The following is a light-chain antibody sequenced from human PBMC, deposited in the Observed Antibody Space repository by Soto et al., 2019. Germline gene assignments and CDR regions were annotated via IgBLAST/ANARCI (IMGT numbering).Light chain of an antibody. Sequence: QSALAQPASVPGSPGQSITISCTGTSSDVAAYNYVSWYQHHPGKAPKLVIFDVSNRPSGVSNRFSGSKSGNTASLTISGLQAEDEADYYCTSYTSSSTLVVFGGGTKLTVL. CDR1: SSDVAAYNY. CDR2: DVS. J-gene: IGLJ2*01. CDR3: TSYTSSSTLVV. V-gene: IGLV2-14*03.